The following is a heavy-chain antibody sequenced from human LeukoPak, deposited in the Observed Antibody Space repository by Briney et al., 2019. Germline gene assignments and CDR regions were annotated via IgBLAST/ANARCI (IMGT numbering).Heavy chain of an antibody. CDR3: ARGLNYYDSSGPDWFDP. J-gene: IGHJ5*02. D-gene: IGHD3-22*01. CDR1: GGSISSYY. Sequence: SETLSLTCTVSGGSISSYYWSWIRQPPGKGLEWIGYIYYSGSTNYNPSLKSRVTISLDTSKNHLSLKMRSVTAADTAVYYCARGLNYYDSSGPDWFDPWGQGTLVTVSS. CDR2: IYYSGST. V-gene: IGHV4-59*01.